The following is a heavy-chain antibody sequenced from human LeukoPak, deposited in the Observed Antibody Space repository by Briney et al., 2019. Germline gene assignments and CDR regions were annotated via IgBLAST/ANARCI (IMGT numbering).Heavy chain of an antibody. CDR2: ISRDGDNK. CDR1: GFTFSGHA. J-gene: IGHJ4*02. V-gene: IGHV3-30-3*01. CDR3: ARVGSGPLRNYYDY. D-gene: IGHD3-3*01. Sequence: PGGSLRLSCAASGFTFSGHAMHWLRQVPGKGLQWVLGISRDGDNKYYPDSVKGRFIVSRDNSKNTLSLEMNSLRAEDTGLYYCARVGSGPLRNYYDYWGQGTPVTVSS.